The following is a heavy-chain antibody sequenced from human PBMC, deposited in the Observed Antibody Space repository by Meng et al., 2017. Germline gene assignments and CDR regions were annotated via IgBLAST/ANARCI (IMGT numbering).Heavy chain of an antibody. J-gene: IGHJ5*02. CDR3: ASIKVDP. D-gene: IGHD1-14*01. Sequence: VGCLALLAGSLRTSCAASGFTCVDYYLSWIRQAPGKGLEWVSYISSSGSTIYYADSVKGRFTISRDNAKNSLYLQMNSLRAEDTAVYYCASIKVDPWGQGTLVTVSS. CDR2: ISSSGSTI. CDR1: GFTCVDYY. V-gene: IGHV3-11*01.